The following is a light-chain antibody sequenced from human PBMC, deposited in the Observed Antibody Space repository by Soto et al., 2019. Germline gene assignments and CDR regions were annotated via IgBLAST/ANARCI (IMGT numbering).Light chain of an antibody. CDR2: DLS. V-gene: IGKV3D-20*01. CDR1: QSIANNY. CDR3: QYYGSLPLT. Sequence: EIVLTQSPAILSVSPGERATLSCGASQSIANNYLAWYQQKPGLAPRLLIYDLSSRATGIPDRFSGSGSGTDFTLSISRLEPEDFAVYYCQYYGSLPLTFRPGTKVDIK. J-gene: IGKJ3*01.